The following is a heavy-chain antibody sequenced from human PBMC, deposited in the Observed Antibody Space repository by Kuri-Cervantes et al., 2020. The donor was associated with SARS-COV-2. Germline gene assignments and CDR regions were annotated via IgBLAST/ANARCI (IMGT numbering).Heavy chain of an antibody. CDR2: INPNSGGT. D-gene: IGHD6-25*01. CDR1: GYTFTSYA. Sequence: ASVKVSCKASGYTFTSYAMNWVRQAPGQGLEWMGWINPNSGGTNYAQKFQGRVTMTRDTSISTAYMELSRLRSDDTAVYYCARDSGDAFDIWGQGTMVTVSS. J-gene: IGHJ3*02. V-gene: IGHV1-2*02. CDR3: ARDSGDAFDI.